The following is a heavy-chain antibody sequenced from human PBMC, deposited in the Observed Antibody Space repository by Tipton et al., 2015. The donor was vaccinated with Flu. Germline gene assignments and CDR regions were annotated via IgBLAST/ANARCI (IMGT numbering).Heavy chain of an antibody. CDR2: ISYSGST. CDR3: ARRPDSSGWYSILYFDR. J-gene: IGHJ2*01. Sequence: TLSLTCTVSGDSISPYYWSWIRQPPGKGLEWIGYISYSGSTNYNPSLKSRVTISVDTSRSQFSLKVTSVTAADTAVYYCARRPDSSGWYSILYFDRWGRGTLVTVSS. V-gene: IGHV4-59*01. CDR1: GDSISPYY. D-gene: IGHD6-19*01.